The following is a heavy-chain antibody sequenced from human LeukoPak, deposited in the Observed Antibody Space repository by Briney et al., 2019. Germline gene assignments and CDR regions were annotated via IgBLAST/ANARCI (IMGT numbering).Heavy chain of an antibody. D-gene: IGHD2-15*01. CDR1: GGSFSGYY. J-gene: IGHJ5*02. V-gene: IGHV4-34*01. CDR2: INHSGST. Sequence: SETLSLTWAVYGGSFSGYYWSWIRQPPGKGLEWIGEINHSGSTNYNPSLKSRVTISVDTSKNQFSLRLSSVTAADTAVYYCARGYCSGGSCYSWFDPWGQGTLVTVSS. CDR3: ARGYCSGGSCYSWFDP.